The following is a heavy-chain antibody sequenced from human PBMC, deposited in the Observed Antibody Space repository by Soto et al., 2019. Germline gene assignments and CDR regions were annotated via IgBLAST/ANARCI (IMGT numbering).Heavy chain of an antibody. CDR3: AGDDSGPHACDI. D-gene: IGHD2-15*01. CDR2: INPDGRDT. V-gene: IGHV3-74*01. Sequence: EVQLVESGGGLVQPGGSLRLSCAASGFTFNSYYMHWVHQVPGKPPVWVSYINPDGRDTRYGDSVKGRCTISRDNVEDTVYLQMKSLTAADTAVYYCAGDDSGPHACDIWGQGRMVTVSS. J-gene: IGHJ3*02. CDR1: GFTFNSYY.